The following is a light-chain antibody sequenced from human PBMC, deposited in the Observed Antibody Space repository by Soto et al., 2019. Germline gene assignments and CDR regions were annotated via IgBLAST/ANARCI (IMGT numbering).Light chain of an antibody. CDR1: SSDVGSYNL. CDR2: EVS. V-gene: IGLV2-23*02. Sequence: QSALTQPASVSGSPGQSITISCTGTSSDVGSYNLVSWYQQHPGKAPKLMIYEVSKRPSGVSNRFSGSKSGNTASLTISGLQAEDESDYYCCSYAGSTILYFFGTGT. J-gene: IGLJ1*01. CDR3: CSYAGSTILYF.